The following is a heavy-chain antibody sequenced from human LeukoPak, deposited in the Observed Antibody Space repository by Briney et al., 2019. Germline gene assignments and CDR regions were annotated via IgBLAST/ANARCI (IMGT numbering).Heavy chain of an antibody. Sequence: ASVKVSYKASGGTFSTFPISWVRQAPGQGLEWIGGIIPIFGPNYAQKFQGRATISADLATATAYMELSSLTSEDTSVYYCATGKDRSGYYYSLDYWGQGTLVAVSS. CDR3: ATGKDRSGYYYSLDY. CDR1: GGTFSTFP. V-gene: IGHV1-69*13. J-gene: IGHJ4*02. D-gene: IGHD3-22*01. CDR2: IIPIFGP.